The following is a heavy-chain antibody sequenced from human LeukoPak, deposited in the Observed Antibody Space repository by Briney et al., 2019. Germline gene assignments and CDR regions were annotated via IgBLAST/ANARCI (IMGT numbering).Heavy chain of an antibody. CDR2: IYPGDSDT. Sequence: GESLKISCKGPGYIFSNYWIGWVRQMPEKGLEWVGIIYPGDSDTKYSPSFQGQVTISVDMSINTAYLQWSSLKASDTAKYYCARRFFSYYYMDVWGKGTTVSVSS. D-gene: IGHD3-10*01. CDR3: ARRFFSYYYMDV. J-gene: IGHJ6*03. CDR1: GYIFSNYW. V-gene: IGHV5-51*01.